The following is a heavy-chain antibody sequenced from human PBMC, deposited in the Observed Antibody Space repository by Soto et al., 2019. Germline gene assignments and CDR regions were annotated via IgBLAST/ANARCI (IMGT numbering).Heavy chain of an antibody. V-gene: IGHV3-23*01. CDR2: ITDNGGST. CDR1: GFTFRRDG. Sequence: GGSLSLSCAASGFTFRRDGMSWVRQAPGKGLEWVSLITDNGGSTYYADSVKGRFTISRDNTKNTLFLQMNSLRAEDTAVYYCAKERATTTAFDYWGQGALVTVSS. D-gene: IGHD4-17*01. J-gene: IGHJ4*02. CDR3: AKERATTTAFDY.